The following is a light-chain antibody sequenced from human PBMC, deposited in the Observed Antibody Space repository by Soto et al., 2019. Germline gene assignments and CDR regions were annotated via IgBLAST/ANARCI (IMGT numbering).Light chain of an antibody. CDR2: GAS. V-gene: IGKV3-20*01. CDR1: QSISSSY. Sequence: EIVLTQSPGTLSLSPGERATLSCRASQSISSSYLAWYQQKPGQAPRLLICGASSRATGIPDRFSGSGSGTDFTLTISRLEPEDFAVYYCQHYGISMWTFGQGTKVEIK. CDR3: QHYGISMWT. J-gene: IGKJ1*01.